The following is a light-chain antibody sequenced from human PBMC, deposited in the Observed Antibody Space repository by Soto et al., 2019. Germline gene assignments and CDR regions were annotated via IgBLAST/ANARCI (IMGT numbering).Light chain of an antibody. CDR3: KSYAGSNTYV. CDR1: SSDIGDYEY. J-gene: IGLJ1*01. V-gene: IGLV2-8*01. CDR2: EVV. Sequence: QSALTQPASVSGSPGQSITISCTGTSSDIGDYEYVSWYQQHPGKAPKLIIYEVVQRPSGVPDRFSGSKSGNTASLTVSGLQAADEADYYCKSYAGSNTYVFGTGTKLTVL.